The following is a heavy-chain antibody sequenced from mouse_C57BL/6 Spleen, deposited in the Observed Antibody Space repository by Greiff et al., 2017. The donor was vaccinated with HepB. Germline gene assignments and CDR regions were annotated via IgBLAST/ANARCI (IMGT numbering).Heavy chain of an antibody. J-gene: IGHJ3*01. D-gene: IGHD2-4*01. CDR1: GFAFSRYT. CDR3: ARDPHYDYDDPWFAY. Sequence: EVNVVESGGGLVKPGGSLKLSCAASGFAFSRYTMSWIRQTPEKRLEWVASISGIGDNTYYQDSVKGRFTISRDNAKNTLYLQMSSLRSEDTAMYYCARDPHYDYDDPWFAYWGQGTLVTVSA. V-gene: IGHV5-9*04. CDR2: ISGIGDNT.